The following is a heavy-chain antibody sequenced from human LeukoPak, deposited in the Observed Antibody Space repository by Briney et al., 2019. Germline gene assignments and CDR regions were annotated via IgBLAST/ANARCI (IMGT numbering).Heavy chain of an antibody. CDR2: IKQDGSEK. CDR3: AKSIAVAGKDYYYYYMDV. D-gene: IGHD6-19*01. CDR1: GFTFSSYW. Sequence: GGSLRLSCAASGFTFSSYWMSWVRQAPGKGLEWVANIKQDGSEKYYVDSVKGRFTISRDNAKNSLYLQMNSLRAEDTAVYYCAKSIAVAGKDYYYYYMDVWGKGTTVTISS. J-gene: IGHJ6*03. V-gene: IGHV3-7*03.